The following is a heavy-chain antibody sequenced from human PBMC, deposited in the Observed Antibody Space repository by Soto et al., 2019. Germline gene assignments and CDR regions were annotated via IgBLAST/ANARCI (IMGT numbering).Heavy chain of an antibody. Sequence: QVQLQESGPGLVKPSQTLSLTCTVSGGSISSGGYYWSWIRQHPGKGLEWIGYIYYSGSTYYNPSLKSRVTISVDTSKNQFSLKLSSVTAADTAVYYCARIAAGAVAGTVDYWGQGTLVTVSS. J-gene: IGHJ4*02. CDR1: GGSISSGGYY. CDR3: ARIAAGAVAGTVDY. V-gene: IGHV4-31*03. D-gene: IGHD6-19*01. CDR2: IYYSGST.